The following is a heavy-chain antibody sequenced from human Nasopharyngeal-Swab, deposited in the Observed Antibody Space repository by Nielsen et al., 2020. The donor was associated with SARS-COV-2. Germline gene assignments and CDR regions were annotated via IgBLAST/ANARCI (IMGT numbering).Heavy chain of an antibody. CDR3: TYSSSWYFYGMDV. CDR2: IYHSGST. Sequence: SETLSLTCTVSGGSISNSYYWGWIRQPPGKGLEWIGSIYHSGSTYYNPSLKSRVTISVDTSKNQFSLKLSSVTAADTAVYYCTYSSSWYFYGMDVWGQGTTVTVFS. D-gene: IGHD6-13*01. CDR1: GGSISNSYY. V-gene: IGHV4-38-2*02. J-gene: IGHJ6*02.